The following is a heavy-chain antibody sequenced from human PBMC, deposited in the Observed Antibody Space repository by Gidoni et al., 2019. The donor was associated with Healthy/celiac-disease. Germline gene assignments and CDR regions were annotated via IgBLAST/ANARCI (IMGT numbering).Heavy chain of an antibody. J-gene: IGHJ6*02. D-gene: IGHD3-9*01. Sequence: EVQLLESGGGLVQPGGSLRLSCAASGFTFSSYAMSWVRQAPGKGLEWVSAISGSGGSTYYADSVKGRFTISRDNSKNTLYLQMNSLRAEDTAVYYCAKPTSDILTGYYYYYYGMDVWGQGTTVTVSS. CDR3: AKPTSDILTGYYYYYYGMDV. CDR1: GFTFSSYA. V-gene: IGHV3-23*01. CDR2: ISGSGGST.